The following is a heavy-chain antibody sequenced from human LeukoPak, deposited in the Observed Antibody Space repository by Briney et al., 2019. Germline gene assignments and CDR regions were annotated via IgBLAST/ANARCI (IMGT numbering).Heavy chain of an antibody. V-gene: IGHV4-38-2*02. D-gene: IGHD3-22*01. CDR3: ARDPRFYDSSGYNDYFDY. CDR2: IYKSGTT. Sequence: SETLSLTCTVSGYSISSGYYWGWIRQPPGKGLEWIGSIYKSGTTYYNPSLKSRVTISVDTSKNQFSLKLRSVIAADTAVYYCARDPRFYDSSGYNDYFDYWGQGTLVTVSS. CDR1: GYSISSGYY. J-gene: IGHJ4*02.